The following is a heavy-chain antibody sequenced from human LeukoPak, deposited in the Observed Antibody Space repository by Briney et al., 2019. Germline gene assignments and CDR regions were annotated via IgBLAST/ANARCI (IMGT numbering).Heavy chain of an antibody. Sequence: SETLSLTCAVSGGSISSHYWSWIRQPPGKGLEWIGYVCYSGSTKYNPSLKSRVTISVDTSKNQFSLKLSAVTAADTAVYYCARHGGDSGVDAFDIWGLGTMVTVSS. CDR2: VCYSGST. D-gene: IGHD4-23*01. J-gene: IGHJ3*02. CDR3: ARHGGDSGVDAFDI. CDR1: GGSISSHY. V-gene: IGHV4-59*11.